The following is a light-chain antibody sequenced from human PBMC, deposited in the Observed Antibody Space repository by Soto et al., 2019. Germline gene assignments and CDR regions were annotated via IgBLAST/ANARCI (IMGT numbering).Light chain of an antibody. CDR1: SSNIGSNY. CDR2: RNS. Sequence: QSVLTQPPSASGTLGQRVTISCSGSSSNIGSNYVYWYQQLPGTVPQLLIYRNSERPSGVPDRFSGSKSGTSASLAISGLRSEDEADYYCAAWDDSLSGVVSGGGTKVTVL. V-gene: IGLV1-47*01. CDR3: AAWDDSLSGVV. J-gene: IGLJ2*01.